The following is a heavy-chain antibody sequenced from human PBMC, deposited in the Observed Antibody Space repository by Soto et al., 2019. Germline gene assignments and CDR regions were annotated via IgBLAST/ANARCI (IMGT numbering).Heavy chain of an antibody. J-gene: IGHJ6*02. D-gene: IGHD5-12*01. Sequence: GGSLRLSCAASGFTFSSYAMSWVRQAPGKGLEWVSAISGSGGSTYYADSVKGRFTISRDNSKNTLYLQMNSLRAEDTAVYYCAKDPSIGHSGYDYYNYYGMDVWGQGTTVTVSS. CDR3: AKDPSIGHSGYDYYNYYGMDV. V-gene: IGHV3-23*01. CDR2: ISGSGGST. CDR1: GFTFSSYA.